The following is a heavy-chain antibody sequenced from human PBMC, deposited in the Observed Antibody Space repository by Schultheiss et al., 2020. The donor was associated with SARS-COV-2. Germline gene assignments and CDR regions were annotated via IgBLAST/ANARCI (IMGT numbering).Heavy chain of an antibody. CDR3: ARLLSDYGDYPTHFDY. CDR2: INHSGST. D-gene: IGHD4-17*01. V-gene: IGHV4-34*01. Sequence: GSLRLSCAASGFTFGDYYMSWIRQPPGKGLEWIGEINHSGSTNYNPSLKSRVTISVDTSKNQFSLKLSSVTAADTAVYYCARLLSDYGDYPTHFDYWGQGTLVTVSS. CDR1: GFTFGDYY. J-gene: IGHJ4*02.